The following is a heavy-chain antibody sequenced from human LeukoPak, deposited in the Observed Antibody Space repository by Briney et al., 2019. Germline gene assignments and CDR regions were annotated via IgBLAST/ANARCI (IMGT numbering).Heavy chain of an antibody. Sequence: SGGSLRLSCAASGFTFSDYYMSWIRQAPGKGLEWVSYIVGDGATYYADSVKGRFTISRDNAQKSLYLQMNSLRAEDTAIYYCARGFRAVVGGDGSYCGMDVWSQGTTVIVSS. D-gene: IGHD2-21*01. CDR2: IVGDGAT. J-gene: IGHJ6*02. V-gene: IGHV3-11*01. CDR3: ARGFRAVVGGDGSYCGMDV. CDR1: GFTFSDYY.